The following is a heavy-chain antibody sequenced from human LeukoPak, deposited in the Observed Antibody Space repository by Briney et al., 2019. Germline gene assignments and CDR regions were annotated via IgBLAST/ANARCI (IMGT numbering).Heavy chain of an antibody. Sequence: GGSLGLSCAASGFTFSSSWMSWVRQAPGKGLEWVANIKPDGSEKYYVDSVKGRFTISRDNAKNSLYLQMNSLRAEDTAVYFCARDTMGATDYWGQGTLVTVSS. CDR1: GFTFSSSW. CDR2: IKPDGSEK. CDR3: ARDTMGATDY. V-gene: IGHV3-7*03. D-gene: IGHD1-26*01. J-gene: IGHJ4*02.